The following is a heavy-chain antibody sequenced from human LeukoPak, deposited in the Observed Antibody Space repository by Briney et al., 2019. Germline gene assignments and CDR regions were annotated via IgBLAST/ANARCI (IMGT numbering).Heavy chain of an antibody. Sequence: ASVKVSCKASGYTFSNHAVNWVRQAPGQGLEWMGWINTNTGNPTYAQGFTGRFVFSLDTSVSTAYLQISSLKAEDTAVYYCARQYYGSGSYYGPWGQGTLVTVSS. CDR3: ARQYYGSGSYYGP. V-gene: IGHV7-4-1*02. D-gene: IGHD3-10*01. CDR1: GYTFSNHA. CDR2: INTNTGNP. J-gene: IGHJ5*02.